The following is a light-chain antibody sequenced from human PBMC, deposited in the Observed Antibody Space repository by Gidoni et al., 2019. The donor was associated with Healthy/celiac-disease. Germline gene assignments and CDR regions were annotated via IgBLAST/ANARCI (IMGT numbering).Light chain of an antibody. CDR3: QQYNSYTWT. CDR2: KAS. Sequence: DIQMTQSPSTQSASVGDRVTITCRASQSISSWLAWYQQKPGKAPKLLIYKASSLESGGPSRFSGSGSGTEFTLTISSLQPDDFATYYCQQYNSYTWTFGQGTKVEIK. V-gene: IGKV1-5*03. CDR1: QSISSW. J-gene: IGKJ1*01.